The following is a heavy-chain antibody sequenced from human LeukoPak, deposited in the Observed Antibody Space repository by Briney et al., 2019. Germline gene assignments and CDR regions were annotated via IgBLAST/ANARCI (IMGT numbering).Heavy chain of an antibody. CDR1: GGSISISKW. Sequence: SETLSLTCAASGGSISISKWWSWVRQPPGKGQQWVGEIYHSGSTNYNPSLKSRVTMSVDKSKNQFSLRLSSVTAADTAVYYCASRLYDSARNFDYWGQGTLVTVSS. D-gene: IGHD3-22*01. V-gene: IGHV4-4*02. CDR2: IYHSGST. J-gene: IGHJ4*02. CDR3: ASRLYDSARNFDY.